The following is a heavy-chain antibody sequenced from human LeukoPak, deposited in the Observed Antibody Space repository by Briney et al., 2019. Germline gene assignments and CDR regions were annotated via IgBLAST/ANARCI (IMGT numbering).Heavy chain of an antibody. CDR1: GFTFTTYG. CDR2: IQNDEIDK. CDR3: AKSPHHYYDSSGFPTTFDY. Sequence: SGGSLRLSCAASGFTFTTYGMHWVRQAPGKGLEWVAFIQNDEIDKFYADSVKGRFTISRDNSKNTLYLQMNSLRAEDTAVYYCAKSPHHYYDSSGFPTTFDYWGQGTLVTVSS. D-gene: IGHD3-22*01. V-gene: IGHV3-30*02. J-gene: IGHJ4*02.